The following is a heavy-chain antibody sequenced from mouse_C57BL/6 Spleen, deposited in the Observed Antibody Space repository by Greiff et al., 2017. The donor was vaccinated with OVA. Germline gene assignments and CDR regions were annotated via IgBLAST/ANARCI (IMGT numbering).Heavy chain of an antibody. D-gene: IGHD1-1*01. V-gene: IGHV1-69*01. Sequence: VQLQQPGAELVMPGASVKLSCTASGFTFTSYWMHWVRQSPGQGLEWIGEIDPSDSYPNYNQKVKGESTWTVDKSASTAYMQRSSLTSEDSAVYYCAARIPYYYGNSYDYYAMDYWGQGTSVTVSS. CDR3: AARIPYYYGNSYDYYAMDY. CDR2: IDPSDSYP. CDR1: GFTFTSYW. J-gene: IGHJ4*01.